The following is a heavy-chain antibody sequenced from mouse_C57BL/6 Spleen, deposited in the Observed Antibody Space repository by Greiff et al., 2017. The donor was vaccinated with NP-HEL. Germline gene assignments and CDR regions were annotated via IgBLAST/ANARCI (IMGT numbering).Heavy chain of an antibody. CDR1: GYAFTNYL. D-gene: IGHD1-1*01. V-gene: IGHV1-54*01. CDR2: INPGSGGT. Sequence: QVQLKQSGAELVRPGTSVKVSCKASGYAFTNYLIEWVKQRPGQGLEWIGVINPGSGGTNYNEKFKGKATLTADKSSSTAYMQLSSLTSEDSAVYFCARGTTVPHFDYWGQGTTLTVSS. CDR3: ARGTTVPHFDY. J-gene: IGHJ2*01.